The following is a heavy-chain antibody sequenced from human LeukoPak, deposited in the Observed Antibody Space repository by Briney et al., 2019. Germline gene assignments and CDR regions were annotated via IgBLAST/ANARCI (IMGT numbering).Heavy chain of an antibody. V-gene: IGHV4-34*01. CDR1: GGSFSGYY. CDR3: ARDRKNYYDFWSGYYRISVWFDP. Sequence: SETLSLTCAVYGGSFSGYYWSWIRQPPGKGLEWIGEINHSGSTNYNPSLKSRLTISVDTSKNQFSLKLSSVTAADTAVYYCARDRKNYYDFWSGYYRISVWFDPWGQGTLVTVSS. CDR2: INHSGST. D-gene: IGHD3-3*01. J-gene: IGHJ5*02.